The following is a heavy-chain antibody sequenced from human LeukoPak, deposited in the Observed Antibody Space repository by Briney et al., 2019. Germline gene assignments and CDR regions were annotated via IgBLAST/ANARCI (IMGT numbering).Heavy chain of an antibody. CDR1: GGSISSSSYY. D-gene: IGHD2-21*02. CDR3: ARVGGGDFMGYYYMDV. CDR2: IYYSGST. J-gene: IGHJ6*03. V-gene: IGHV4-39*07. Sequence: SETLSLTCTVSGGSISSSSYYWGWIRQPPGKGLEWIGSIYYSGSTYYNPSLKSRVTISVDTSKNQFSLKLSSVTAADTAVYYCARVGGGDFMGYYYMDVWGKGTTVTVSS.